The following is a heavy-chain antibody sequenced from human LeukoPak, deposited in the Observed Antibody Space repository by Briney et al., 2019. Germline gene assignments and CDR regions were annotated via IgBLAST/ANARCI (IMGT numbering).Heavy chain of an antibody. CDR2: ISGSGGST. D-gene: IGHD2-15*01. Sequence: GGSLRLSCAASGFTFSSYAMSWVRQAPGKGLEWVSAISGSGGSTYYADSVKGRFTISRDNSKNTLYLQMNSLRAEDTAVYYYAKHSGGRCYSSFDDWGQGTLVTVSS. J-gene: IGHJ4*02. CDR3: AKHSGGRCYSSFDD. CDR1: GFTFSSYA. V-gene: IGHV3-23*01.